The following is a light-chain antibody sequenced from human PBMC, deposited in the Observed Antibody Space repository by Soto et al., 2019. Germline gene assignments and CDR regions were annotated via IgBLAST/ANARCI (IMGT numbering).Light chain of an antibody. J-gene: IGKJ1*01. Sequence: DIQLTQSPSTLYASVGDRVTITCRASQTISSWLAWYRQKPGKAPDLLIYDASKLQSGVPASFSGSESGTEFTLTIASLQPDDFATYYCHQYYNYSTFGQGTKVDIK. CDR1: QTISSW. V-gene: IGKV1-5*01. CDR2: DAS. CDR3: HQYYNYST.